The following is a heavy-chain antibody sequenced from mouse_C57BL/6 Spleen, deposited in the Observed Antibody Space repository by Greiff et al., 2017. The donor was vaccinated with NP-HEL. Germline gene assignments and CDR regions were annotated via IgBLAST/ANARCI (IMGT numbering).Heavy chain of an antibody. CDR3: ARDYSNDLDY. CDR1: GYTFTSYW. CDR2: IHPNSGST. V-gene: IGHV1-64*01. Sequence: QQPGAELVKPGASVKLSCKASGYTFTSYWMHWVKQRPGQGLEWIGMIHPNSGSTNYNEKFKSKATLTVDKSSSTAYMQLSSLTSEDSAVYYCARDYSNDLDYWGQGTTLTVSS. J-gene: IGHJ2*01. D-gene: IGHD2-5*01.